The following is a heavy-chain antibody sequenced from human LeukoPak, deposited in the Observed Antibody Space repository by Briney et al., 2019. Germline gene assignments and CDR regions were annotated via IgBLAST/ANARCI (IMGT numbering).Heavy chain of an antibody. CDR2: IIPIFGTA. CDR3: ARPRRDGYNFRFDY. J-gene: IGHJ4*02. V-gene: IGHV1-69*13. CDR1: GGTFSSYA. Sequence: SVKVSCKASGGTFSSYAISWVRQAPGQGLEWMGGIIPIFGTANYAQKFQGRVTITADESTSTAYMELSSLRSEDTAVYYCARPRRDGYNFRFDYWGQGTLVTVSS. D-gene: IGHD5-24*01.